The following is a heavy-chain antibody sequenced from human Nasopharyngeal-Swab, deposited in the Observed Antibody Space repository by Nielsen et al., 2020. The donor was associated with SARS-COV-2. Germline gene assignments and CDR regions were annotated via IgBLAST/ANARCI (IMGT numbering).Heavy chain of an antibody. CDR3: ARVHCSRSSCSAPDYYYYYMDV. V-gene: IGHV3-21*01. Sequence: GGSLRLSCAASGFTLSSYSMNWVRQAPGKVLEWVSSISSSSSYIFYADSVKGRFTISRDNAKNSLYLQMNSLRVEDTAVYYCARVHCSRSSCSAPDYYYYYMDVWGKGTTVTVSS. CDR1: GFTLSSYS. D-gene: IGHD2-2*01. J-gene: IGHJ6*03. CDR2: ISSSSSYI.